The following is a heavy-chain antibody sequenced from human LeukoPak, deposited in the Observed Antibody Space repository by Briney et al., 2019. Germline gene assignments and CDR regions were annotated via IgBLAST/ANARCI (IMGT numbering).Heavy chain of an antibody. D-gene: IGHD4-23*01. CDR1: GGSISSSSYY. CDR3: ARNGGNSDFDY. CDR2: IYYSGST. Sequence: SETLSLTCTVSGGSISSSSYYWGWIRQPPGKGLEWIGSIYYSGSTYYNPSLKSRVTISVDTSKNQFSLKLSSVTAADTAVYYCARNGGNSDFDYWGQGTLVTVSS. V-gene: IGHV4-39*07. J-gene: IGHJ4*02.